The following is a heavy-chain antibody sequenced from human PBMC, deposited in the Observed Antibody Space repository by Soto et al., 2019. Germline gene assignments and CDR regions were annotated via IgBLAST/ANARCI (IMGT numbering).Heavy chain of an antibody. CDR2: TYFRSKWYN. J-gene: IGHJ5*02. CDR3: AKGDNLGPTTGYAFDP. D-gene: IGHD5-12*01. Sequence: SQTLSLTFAISGDSVSRNTASWNCISQSPSRGLEWLGRTYFRSKWYNDYAVSVKSRIIINPDTSNNQFSLQLNSVTPEDTAVYFCAKGDNLGPTTGYAFDPWGQGIMVTVSS. V-gene: IGHV6-1*01. CDR1: GDSVSRNTAS.